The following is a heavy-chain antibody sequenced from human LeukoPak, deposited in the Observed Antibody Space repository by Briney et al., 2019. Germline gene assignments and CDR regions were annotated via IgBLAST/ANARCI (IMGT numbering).Heavy chain of an antibody. CDR2: INHSRST. CDR1: GGSFSGYY. J-gene: IGHJ4*02. V-gene: IGHV4-34*01. D-gene: IGHD7-27*01. CDR3: APPVAHPGTGIAPDY. Sequence: SETLSLTCAVYGGSFSGYYWSWIRQPPGKGLEWIGEINHSRSTNYNPSLKSRVTISVDTSKNQFSLKLSSVTAADTAVYYCAPPVAHPGTGIAPDYWGQGTLVTVSS.